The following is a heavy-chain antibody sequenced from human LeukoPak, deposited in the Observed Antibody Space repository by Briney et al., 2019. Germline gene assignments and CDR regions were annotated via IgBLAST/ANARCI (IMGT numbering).Heavy chain of an antibody. CDR3: ARGDWFDP. V-gene: IGHV4-38-2*02. CDR2: IYYSGRT. J-gene: IGHJ5*02. CDR1: GYSISSGYY. Sequence: SETLSLTCTVSGYSISSGYYWGWIRQPPGKGLEWIGSIYYSGRTHDNPSLKSRVTISVDTSKNQFSLKLSSVTAADTAVYYCARGDWFDPWGQGTLVTVSS.